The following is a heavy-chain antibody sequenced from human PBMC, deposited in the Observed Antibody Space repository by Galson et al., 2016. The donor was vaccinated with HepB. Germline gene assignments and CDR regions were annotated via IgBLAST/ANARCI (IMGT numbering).Heavy chain of an antibody. J-gene: IGHJ4*02. CDR1: GYSSTRYW. CDR3: ATGLNAWTD. D-gene: IGHD1-1*01. V-gene: IGHV5-10-1*01. Sequence: QSGAEVKKPGESLRLSCKDSGYSSTRYWISWVRQMPGKGLEWMGRIAPGDSSTDYSPSFRGHVTISGDKSINTAYLQWSSLEASDSAMYYCATGLNAWTDWGQGTLVTVSS. CDR2: IAPGDSST.